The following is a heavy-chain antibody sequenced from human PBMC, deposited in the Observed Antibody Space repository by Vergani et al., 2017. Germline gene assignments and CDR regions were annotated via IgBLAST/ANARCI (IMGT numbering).Heavy chain of an antibody. V-gene: IGHV3-23*01. CDR2: ISSDGGST. J-gene: IGHJ4*02. Sequence: EVQLLESGGGLVQPGGSLRLSCAASGFTFSTYAMTWVRQAPWKWLEWGSTISSDGGSTYYADSVKGRFTISRDNSKNTLSLQMNSLTAADTAIYYCAGPQATSAYYYGGFDYWGQGILVTVSS. CDR1: GFTFSTYA. D-gene: IGHD3-22*01. CDR3: AGPQATSAYYYGGFDY.